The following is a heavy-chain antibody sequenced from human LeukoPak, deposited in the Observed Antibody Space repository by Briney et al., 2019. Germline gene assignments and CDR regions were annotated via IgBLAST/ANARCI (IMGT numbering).Heavy chain of an antibody. V-gene: IGHV3-23*01. CDR2: ISGSGGSI. CDR1: GFTFSSYA. J-gene: IGHJ3*02. CDR3: AKESGSYFDAFDI. D-gene: IGHD1-26*01. Sequence: PGASLRLSCAASGFTFSSYAMSWVRQAPGKGLEWVSAISGSGGSIYYADSVKGRFTISRDNSKNTLYLQMSSLRAEDTAVYYCAKESGSYFDAFDIWGQGTMVTVSS.